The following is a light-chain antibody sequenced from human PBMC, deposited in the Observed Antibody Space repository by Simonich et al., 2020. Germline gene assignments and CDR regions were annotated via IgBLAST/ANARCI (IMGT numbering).Light chain of an antibody. CDR3: CSYAGSSTSVV. CDR2: EGR. V-gene: IGLV2-23*01. Sequence: QSALTQPASVSGSPGQSITISCTGTSSDVGGYNLVSWYQQHPGKAPKLMIYEGRKRPSGVSNRFSGSKSGNTASLTISGLQAEDEADYYCCSYAGSSTSVVFGGGTKLTVL. CDR1: SSDVGGYNL. J-gene: IGLJ2*01.